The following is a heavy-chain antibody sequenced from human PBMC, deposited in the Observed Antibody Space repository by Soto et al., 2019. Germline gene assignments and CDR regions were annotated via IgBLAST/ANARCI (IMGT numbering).Heavy chain of an antibody. J-gene: IGHJ6*02. CDR1: GGSISSSRHY. V-gene: IGHV4-39*01. CDR2: IYYSGST. CDR3: AREFYYYSGMDV. Sequence: PSETRSLTCTVSGGSISSSRHYWGWIRQPPGKGLEWIGSIYYSGSTYYNPSLKSRVTISVDTSKNQFSLKLRSVTAADTAVYYCAREFYYYSGMDVWAQGTMVTFS.